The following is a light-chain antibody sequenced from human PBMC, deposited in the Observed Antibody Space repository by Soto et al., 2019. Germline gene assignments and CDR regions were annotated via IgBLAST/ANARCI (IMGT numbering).Light chain of an antibody. V-gene: IGKV1-33*01. Sequence: DIQMTQSPSSVSASLGDRVTITCQASQNINNYLNWYQQKPGRAPKLLIYDASNLEAGVPSRFRGSGSGTDFTFTISRLRPEDIATYYCQQYENLPTFGQGTRLEIK. CDR2: DAS. CDR3: QQYENLPT. J-gene: IGKJ5*01. CDR1: QNINNY.